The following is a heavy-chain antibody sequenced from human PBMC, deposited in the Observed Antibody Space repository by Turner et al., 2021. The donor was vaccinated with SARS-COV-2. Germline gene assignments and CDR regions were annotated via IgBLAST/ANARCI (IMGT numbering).Heavy chain of an antibody. V-gene: IGHV3-21*01. CDR1: GFTFSHYT. J-gene: IGHJ5*02. CDR3: ARGTYYYDSSVYSGTNWFDP. Sequence: EVQLVESGGGLVKPGGSLRLSCAASGFTFSHYTMNWVRQAPGKGLEWGSSISSSSSYIYYADSVKGRFTISRDNAKNSLYLKMNSLRAEDTAVYYCARGTYYYDSSVYSGTNWFDPWGQGTLVTVSS. CDR2: ISSSSSYI. D-gene: IGHD3-22*01.